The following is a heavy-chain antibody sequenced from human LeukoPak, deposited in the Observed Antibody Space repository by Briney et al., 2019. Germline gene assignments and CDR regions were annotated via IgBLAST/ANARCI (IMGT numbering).Heavy chain of an antibody. J-gene: IGHJ4*02. Sequence: GGSLRLSCAASGFTFSSYAMHWVRQAPGKGLEWVAVISYDGSNKYYADSVKGRFTISRDNFKNTLYLQMNSLRAEDTAVYYCAKGQRYSGSYTGDYWGQGTLVTVSS. V-gene: IGHV3-30-3*01. CDR2: ISYDGSNK. D-gene: IGHD1-26*01. CDR1: GFTFSSYA. CDR3: AKGQRYSGSYTGDY.